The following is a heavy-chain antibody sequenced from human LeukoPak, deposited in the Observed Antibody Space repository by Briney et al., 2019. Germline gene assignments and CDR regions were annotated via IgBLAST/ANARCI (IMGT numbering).Heavy chain of an antibody. CDR3: ASDRGALDI. D-gene: IGHD3-10*01. V-gene: IGHV3-7*05. CDR1: GFNFRNLW. CDR2: INQLGSEN. J-gene: IGHJ3*02. Sequence: GGSLRLSCVASGFNFRNLWMIWVRQAPGKGLEWVANINQLGSENDYVDSVKGRFIIFRDNDQKSLFLQMNSLRAEDTAVYYCASDRGALDIWGQGTMVTVSS.